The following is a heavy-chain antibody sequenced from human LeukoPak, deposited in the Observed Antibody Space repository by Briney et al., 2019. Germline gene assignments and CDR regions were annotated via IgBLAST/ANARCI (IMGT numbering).Heavy chain of an antibody. V-gene: IGHV3-48*02. CDR2: ISGGSTSI. CDR3: AGYSDYHYFDY. D-gene: IGHD5-12*01. CDR1: GFTFSSYS. J-gene: IGHJ4*02. Sequence: PGGSLRLSCAASGFTFSSYSMNWVRQAPGKGLEWVSYISGGSTSIYYADSVKGRFTISRDNAKNSLYLQMNSLRDDDTAVYYCAGYSDYHYFDYWGQGTLVTVSS.